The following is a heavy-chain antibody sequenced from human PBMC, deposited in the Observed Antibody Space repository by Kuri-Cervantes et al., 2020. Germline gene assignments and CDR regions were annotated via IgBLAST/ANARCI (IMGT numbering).Heavy chain of an antibody. V-gene: IGHV4-39*07. CDR3: TRDHGDYEIDS. CDR2: IHYSGTT. CDR1: GGSVSSGSYY. D-gene: IGHD4-17*01. Sequence: GSLRLSCTVSGGSVSSGSYYWGWVRQPPGKGLEWIVSIHYSGTTYYNPSLKSRATISADTSKNQFSLKLTSVTAADTAVYYCTRDHGDYEIDSWGQGTLVTVSS. J-gene: IGHJ5*01.